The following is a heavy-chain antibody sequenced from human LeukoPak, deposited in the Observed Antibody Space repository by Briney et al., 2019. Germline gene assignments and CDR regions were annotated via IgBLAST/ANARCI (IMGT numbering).Heavy chain of an antibody. CDR2: IYDSGST. CDR1: GGSIRSSYYY. D-gene: IGHD1-26*01. CDR3: ARAGETVGGADYAINYFDY. J-gene: IGHJ4*02. V-gene: IGHV4-39*07. Sequence: PSETLSLTCTVSGGSIRSSYYYWGWIRQPPGKGLEWIGSIYDSGSTYYNPSLKSRVTISVDTSKNQFSLKLSSVTAADTAVYYCARAGETVGGADYAINYFDYWGQGTLVTVSS.